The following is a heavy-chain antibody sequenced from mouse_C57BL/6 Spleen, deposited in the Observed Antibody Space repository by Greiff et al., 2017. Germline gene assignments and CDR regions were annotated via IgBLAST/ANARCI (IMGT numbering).Heavy chain of an antibody. J-gene: IGHJ1*03. D-gene: IGHD1-1*01. CDR2: ISSGGDYI. Sequence: DVMLVESGEGLVKPGGSLKLSCAASGFTFSSYAMSWVRQTPEKRLEWVAYISSGGDYIYYADTVKGRFTISRDNARNTLYLQMSSLKSEDTAMYYCTRDGTTVVSHWYFDVWGTGTTVTVSS. V-gene: IGHV5-9-1*02. CDR1: GFTFSSYA. CDR3: TRDGTTVVSHWYFDV.